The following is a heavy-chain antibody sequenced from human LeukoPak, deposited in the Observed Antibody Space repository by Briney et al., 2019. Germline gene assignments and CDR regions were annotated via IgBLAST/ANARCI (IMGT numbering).Heavy chain of an antibody. D-gene: IGHD1-26*01. CDR2: IKSDGSST. V-gene: IGHV3-74*01. Sequence: GGSLRLSCAASGFTFSRYWMHWVRQAPGKGLVWVSCIKSDGSSTSIADSAKGRFTISRDNAKNTVYLQMNSLKAEDTAVYYCVRDNRSYNFDYWGQGTLVTVSS. J-gene: IGHJ4*02. CDR1: GFTFSRYW. CDR3: VRDNRSYNFDY.